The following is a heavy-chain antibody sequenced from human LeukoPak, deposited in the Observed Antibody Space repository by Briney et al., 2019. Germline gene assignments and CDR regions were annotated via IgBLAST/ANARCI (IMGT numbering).Heavy chain of an antibody. Sequence: GGSLRLSCAASGFTFSSSAMHWVRQAPGKGLEWVAVISYDGSNEYYADSVKGRFIISRDNSKNTLYLQMNSLRAEDTAVYYCARERIDSGYATGSFDYWGQGTLVTVSS. CDR3: ARERIDSGYATGSFDY. V-gene: IGHV3-30-3*01. CDR2: ISYDGSNE. D-gene: IGHD5-12*01. J-gene: IGHJ4*02. CDR1: GFTFSSSA.